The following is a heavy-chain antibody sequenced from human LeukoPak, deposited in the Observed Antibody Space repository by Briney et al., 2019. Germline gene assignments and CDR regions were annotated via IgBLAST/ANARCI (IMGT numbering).Heavy chain of an antibody. V-gene: IGHV4-59*07. J-gene: IGHJ6*02. CDR2: NYYNGST. D-gene: IGHD3-16*02. CDR1: GDFQSRYY. CDR3: ASSATVKYVWGSYRPTYGMDV. Sequence: WVTLSLTCTVWGDFQSRYYWMGMRRPPGKALVGIGYNYYNGSTNYNPSLKSRVSISVDTSKNQFSLKLSSVTAADTAVYYCASSATVKYVWGSYRPTYGMDVWGQGTTVTVSS.